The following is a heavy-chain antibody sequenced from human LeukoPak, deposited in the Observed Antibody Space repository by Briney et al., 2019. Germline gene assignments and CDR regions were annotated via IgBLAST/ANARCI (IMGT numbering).Heavy chain of an antibody. D-gene: IGHD4-17*01. V-gene: IGHV4-39*01. J-gene: IGHJ3*02. CDR3: ERPIIGDRAFDI. Sequence: PSETLSLTCTVSGGSISSSSYYWGWIRQPPGKGLEWIGNIYYSGSTYHNPSLKSRVTISVDTSKNQFSLKLSSVTAADTAFYYCERPIIGDRAFDIWGQGTMVTVSS. CDR1: GGSISSSSYY. CDR2: IYYSGST.